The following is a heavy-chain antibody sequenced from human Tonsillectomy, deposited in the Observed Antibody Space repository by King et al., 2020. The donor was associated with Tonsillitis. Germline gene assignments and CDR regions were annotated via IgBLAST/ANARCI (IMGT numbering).Heavy chain of an antibody. CDR2: INREGSCT. CDR1: GFTFSSYW. Sequence: VQLVESGGGLVQPGGSLSLSCAASGFTFSSYWMHWVRQAPGKGLGWVSSINREGSCTSYADSVKGRFTISRDNAKNTLYLQMNSLRAEDTAVYYCARRGIFTIFGVAYYYMDVWGKGTTVSVSS. J-gene: IGHJ6*03. CDR3: ARRGIFTIFGVAYYYMDV. D-gene: IGHD3-3*01. V-gene: IGHV3-74*01.